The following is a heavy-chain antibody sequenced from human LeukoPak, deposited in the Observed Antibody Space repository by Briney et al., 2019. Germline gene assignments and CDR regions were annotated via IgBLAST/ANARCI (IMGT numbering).Heavy chain of an antibody. CDR3: AAKLWVPYYMDV. V-gene: IGHV1-58*02. CDR2: IVVGSGNT. D-gene: IGHD5-18*01. J-gene: IGHJ6*03. CDR1: GFTFTSSA. Sequence: VKVSCKASGFTFTSSAMQWVRQARGQHLEWIGWIVVGSGNTNYAQKFQERVTITRDMSTSTAYMELSSLRSEDTAVYYCAAKLWVPYYMDVWGKGTTVTVSS.